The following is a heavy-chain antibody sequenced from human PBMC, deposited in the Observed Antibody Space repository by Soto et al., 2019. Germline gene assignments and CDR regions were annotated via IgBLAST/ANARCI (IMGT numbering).Heavy chain of an antibody. V-gene: IGHV4-30-2*01. CDR3: ARASFYYYDSSGFFDY. CDR1: GGSISSGGYS. Sequence: QLQLQESGSGLVKPSQTLSLTCAVSGGSISSGGYSWSWIRQPPGKGLEWNGYIYHSGSTYYNPSLKSRVTISVDRSKNKFSLKLSSVTAADTSVYYCARASFYYYDSSGFFDYWGQGTLVTVSS. CDR2: IYHSGST. D-gene: IGHD3-22*01. J-gene: IGHJ4*02.